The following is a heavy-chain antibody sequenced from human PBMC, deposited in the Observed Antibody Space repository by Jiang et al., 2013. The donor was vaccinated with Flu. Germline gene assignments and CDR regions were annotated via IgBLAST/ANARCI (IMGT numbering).Heavy chain of an antibody. CDR3: ARGRVLRYFDVYGMDV. V-gene: IGHV1-69*13. D-gene: IGHD3-9*01. Sequence: GAEVKKPGASVKVSCKASGYTFNSYDINWVRQAPGQGLEWMGGIIPLFATTNYAQKFQDRVTITADESTSTAYMELNSLRSDDTAVFFCARGRVLRYFDVYGMDVWGQGTTVTVSS. J-gene: IGHJ6*02. CDR2: IIPLFATT. CDR1: GYTFNSYD.